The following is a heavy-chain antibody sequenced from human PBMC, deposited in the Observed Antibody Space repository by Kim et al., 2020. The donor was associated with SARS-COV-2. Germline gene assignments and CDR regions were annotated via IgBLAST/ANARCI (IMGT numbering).Heavy chain of an antibody. D-gene: IGHD6-13*01. CDR2: IWYDGSNK. Sequence: GGSLRLSCAASGFTFSSYGMHWVRQAPGKGLEWVAVIWYDGSNKYYADSVKGRFTISRDNSKNTLYLQMNSLRAEDTAVYYCARASPERAAASMDDYWGQGTLVTVSS. CDR1: GFTFSSYG. V-gene: IGHV3-33*01. CDR3: ARASPERAAASMDDY. J-gene: IGHJ4*02.